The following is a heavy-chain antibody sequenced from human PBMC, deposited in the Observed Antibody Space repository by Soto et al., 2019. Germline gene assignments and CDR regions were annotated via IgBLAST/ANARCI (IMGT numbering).Heavy chain of an antibody. CDR1: GFTFSSYA. Sequence: EVQLLECGGDLVRPGGSLRLSCAASGFTFSSYAMGWVRQAPGKGLDWVSCISRAGTYTFYADSVRGRFSISRDNSRGTLDLYKNALRADDTAIHFCAKYTVTEDLGGSWGQGALVTVSS. CDR2: ISRAGTYT. V-gene: IGHV3-23*01. D-gene: IGHD4-17*01. CDR3: AKYTVTEDLGGS. J-gene: IGHJ5*02.